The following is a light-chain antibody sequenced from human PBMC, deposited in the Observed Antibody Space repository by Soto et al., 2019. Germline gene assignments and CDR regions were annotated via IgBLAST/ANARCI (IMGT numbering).Light chain of an antibody. V-gene: IGKV3-15*01. CDR3: QQYNNWPPGT. J-gene: IGKJ1*01. CDR1: QSVSSN. Sequence: EIVMTQSPATLSVSPGERATLSCRASQSVSSNLAWYQQKPGQAPRLLIYGASTRATGIPARFSGSGSGTDFTLTISSLEPEDFAVYYCQQYNNWPPGTFGQGTKVDIK. CDR2: GAS.